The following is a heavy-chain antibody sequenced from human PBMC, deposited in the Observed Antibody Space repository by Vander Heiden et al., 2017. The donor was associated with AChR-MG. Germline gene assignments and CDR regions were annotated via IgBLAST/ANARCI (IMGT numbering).Heavy chain of an antibody. CDR1: GLPFSSYG. Sequence: EVQLVESGGGLVQPGGSLRLSWSASGLPFSSYGISWVRQAPGKGLEWVANIKQDGSEKYYVDSVKGRFNISRDNAKNSLYLQMNSLRAEDTAVYYCARVNTMIVVVRKDAFDIWGQGTMVTVSS. CDR2: IKQDGSEK. D-gene: IGHD3-22*01. V-gene: IGHV3-7*01. CDR3: ARVNTMIVVVRKDAFDI. J-gene: IGHJ3*02.